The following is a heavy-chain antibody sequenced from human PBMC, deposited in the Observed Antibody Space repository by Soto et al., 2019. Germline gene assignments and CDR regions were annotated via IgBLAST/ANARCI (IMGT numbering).Heavy chain of an antibody. CDR2: IDPSDSYT. CDR1: GYSFSSYW. V-gene: IGHV5-10-1*01. D-gene: IGHD3-3*01. Sequence: ESLTISCKGSGYSFSSYWITWVRQMPGKGLEWMGRIDPSDSYTNYSPSFQGHVTISADKSISTAYLQWSSLKASDTAMYYCARQAIFGVIIIAFDIWGQGTMVTVSS. CDR3: ARQAIFGVIIIAFDI. J-gene: IGHJ3*02.